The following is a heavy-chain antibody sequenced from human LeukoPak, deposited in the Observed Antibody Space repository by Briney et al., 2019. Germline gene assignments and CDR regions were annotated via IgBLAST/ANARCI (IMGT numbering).Heavy chain of an antibody. V-gene: IGHV1-8*01. Sequence: EASVKVSCKASGYTFTSYDINWLRQATGQGLEWMGWMNPNSGNTGYAQKFQGRVTMTRNTSISTAYMELSSLRSEDTAVYYCARGAAVALENWFDPWGQGTLVTVSS. CDR2: MNPNSGNT. CDR1: GYTFTSYD. D-gene: IGHD6-19*01. J-gene: IGHJ5*02. CDR3: ARGAAVALENWFDP.